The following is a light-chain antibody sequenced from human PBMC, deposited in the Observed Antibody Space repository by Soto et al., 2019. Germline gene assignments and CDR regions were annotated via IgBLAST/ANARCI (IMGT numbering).Light chain of an antibody. J-gene: IGKJ5*01. CDR3: LQLDSYSLIT. CDR2: AAS. CDR1: QGINNY. V-gene: IGKV1-9*01. Sequence: DIQLTQSPSFLSASVGDRVTITCRASQGINNYLAWYQQKPGKAPKLLIYAASTLQSGVPPRFSGSGSGTEYTPTVSCLQPEDVSTYYCLQLDSYSLITFDQGTRLEIK.